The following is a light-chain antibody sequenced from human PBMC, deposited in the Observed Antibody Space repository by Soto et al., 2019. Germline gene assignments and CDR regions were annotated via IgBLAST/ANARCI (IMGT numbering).Light chain of an antibody. CDR2: DVS. V-gene: IGLV2-14*01. J-gene: IGLJ2*01. CDR1: SSDIGGYKY. Sequence: QSALTQPASVSGSPGQSITISCTGTSSDIGGYKYVSWYQQHPGKAPKLIIYDVSSRPSGVSNRFSGSKSGNTASLTISGLQAEDEADYYCSSYTGSSTLDVVFGGGTKLTVL. CDR3: SSYTGSSTLDVV.